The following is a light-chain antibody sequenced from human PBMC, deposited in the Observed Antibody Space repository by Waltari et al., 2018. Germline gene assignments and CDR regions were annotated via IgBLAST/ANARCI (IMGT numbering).Light chain of an antibody. J-gene: IGLJ2*01. CDR1: SSHVGSYNL. CDR2: EGS. Sequence: QSALTQPASVSGSPGQSITISCTGTSSHVGSYNLVSWYQHHPGKAPKLMIYEGSKRPSGVSNRFSGSKSGNTASLTISGLQAEDEADYYCCSYAGSLFGGGTKLTVL. CDR3: CSYAGSL. V-gene: IGLV2-23*01.